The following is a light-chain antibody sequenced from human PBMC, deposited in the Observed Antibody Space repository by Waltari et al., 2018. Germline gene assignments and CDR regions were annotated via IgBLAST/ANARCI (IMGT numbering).Light chain of an antibody. Sequence: SFELTQPTSLSVYPGQTARITCSGDALSKQYAHWHQPRPGLAPVLVIYKATERPSGIPERFSGSSSGTTVTLTISGVQAEDEADYYCQSADSSGSVVFGGGTKLTVL. J-gene: IGLJ2*01. V-gene: IGLV3-25*03. CDR3: QSADSSGSVV. CDR2: KAT. CDR1: ALSKQY.